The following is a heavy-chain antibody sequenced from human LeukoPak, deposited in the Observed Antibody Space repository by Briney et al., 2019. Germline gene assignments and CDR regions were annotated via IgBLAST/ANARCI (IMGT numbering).Heavy chain of an antibody. V-gene: IGHV3-74*01. CDR2: INSDGSST. Sequence: GGSLRLSCAASGFTFSSYWMHWVRQAPGKGLVWVSLINSDGSSTNYADSVKGRFTISRDNAKNTLYLQVNSLRADDTAVYYCARHLGTYSDHWGQGTLVTVSS. D-gene: IGHD7-27*01. CDR1: GFTFSSYW. J-gene: IGHJ4*02. CDR3: ARHLGTYSDH.